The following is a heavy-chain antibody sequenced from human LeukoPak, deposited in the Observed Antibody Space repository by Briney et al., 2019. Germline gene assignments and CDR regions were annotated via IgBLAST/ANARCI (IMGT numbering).Heavy chain of an antibody. CDR1: GYTFTSYY. V-gene: IGHV1-46*01. CDR3: ARDRSRYPFDP. Sequence: ASVKVSCKASGYTFTSYYMRWVRQAPGQGLEWMGIINPSGGSTSYAQKFQGRVTMTRDTSTSTVYMELSSLRSEDTAVYYCARDRSRYPFDPWGQGTLVTVSS. J-gene: IGHJ5*02. CDR2: INPSGGST. D-gene: IGHD1-1*01.